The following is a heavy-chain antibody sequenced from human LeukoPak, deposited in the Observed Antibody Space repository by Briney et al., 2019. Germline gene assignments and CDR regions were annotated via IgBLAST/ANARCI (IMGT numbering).Heavy chain of an antibody. CDR3: AKRYIANTGPIDY. D-gene: IGHD1-1*01. J-gene: IGHJ4*02. Sequence: GGSLRLSCAASGLTFSDYAMSWVRQAPGQGLEWVSGISGSAQRTYYADSVKGWFTISRDNFKRTLYLEMNSLRAEDTAVYYCAKRYIANTGPIDYWGQGTLVTVSS. CDR1: GLTFSDYA. CDR2: ISGSAQRT. V-gene: IGHV3-23*01.